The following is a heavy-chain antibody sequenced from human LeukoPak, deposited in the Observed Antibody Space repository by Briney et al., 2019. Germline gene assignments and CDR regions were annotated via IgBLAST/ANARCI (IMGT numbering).Heavy chain of an antibody. Sequence: GRSLRLSCAASGFTFSSYGMHWVPQAPGKGREWVVMIWYDGSNAYYADTVKGRFTISRDNSKNTLFLQMDSLRAEDTAVYYCARDRSTTHFDYWGQGTLVTVSS. J-gene: IGHJ4*02. D-gene: IGHD5/OR15-5a*01. V-gene: IGHV3-33*01. CDR3: ARDRSTTHFDY. CDR1: GFTFSSYG. CDR2: IWYDGSNA.